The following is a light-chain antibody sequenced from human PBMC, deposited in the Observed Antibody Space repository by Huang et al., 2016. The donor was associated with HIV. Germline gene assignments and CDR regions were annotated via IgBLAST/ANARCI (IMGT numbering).Light chain of an antibody. Sequence: IQMTQSPSSLSASVGDRVTITCRASQRISSYLNWYQQKPGKAPKLLIYTTFSLQSGGPSRFSGGVSGTDFTLIISSLQPEDFATYYCQQSYSIPYTFGQGTKLEIK. J-gene: IGKJ2*01. CDR1: QRISSY. V-gene: IGKV1-39*01. CDR2: TTF. CDR3: QQSYSIPYT.